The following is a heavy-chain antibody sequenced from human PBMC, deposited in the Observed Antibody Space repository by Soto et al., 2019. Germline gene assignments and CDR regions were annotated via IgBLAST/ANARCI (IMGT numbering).Heavy chain of an antibody. J-gene: IGHJ4*02. D-gene: IGHD3-22*01. Sequence: TLSLTCTVSGGSISSHYWSWIRQPPGKGLEWIGYIYYSGSSNYNPSLKSRVTISLDSSKNQFSLNLSSVTAADTAVYYCARTISGYYFDYWGQGTLVT. CDR1: GGSISSHY. CDR2: IYYSGSS. CDR3: ARTISGYYFDY. V-gene: IGHV4-59*11.